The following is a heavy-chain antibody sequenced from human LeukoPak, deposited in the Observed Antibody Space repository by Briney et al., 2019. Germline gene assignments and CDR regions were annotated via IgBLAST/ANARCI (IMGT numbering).Heavy chain of an antibody. J-gene: IGHJ4*02. CDR1: GGSFSGYY. CDR2: TNHSGGT. V-gene: IGHV4-34*01. Sequence: SETLSLTYAVYGGSFSGYYWSWIRQPPGKGLEWIGETNHSGGTNYNPSLKSRVTISVDTSKNQFSLKLSSVTAADTAVYYCARGRVGYNLYYFDYWGQGTLVTVSS. D-gene: IGHD5-24*01. CDR3: ARGRVGYNLYYFDY.